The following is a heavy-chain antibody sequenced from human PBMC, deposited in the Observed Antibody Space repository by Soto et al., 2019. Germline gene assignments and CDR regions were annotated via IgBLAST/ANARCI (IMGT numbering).Heavy chain of an antibody. Sequence: SETLSLTCTVSGGSISSSSYYWGWIRQPPGKGLEWIGYVYYSGSTNYNPSLESRVTISIDTSKNQFSLKLTSVTAADTAVYYCAKYRRTEADGYTLDFWGQGTLVTVSS. D-gene: IGHD5-12*01. CDR3: AKYRRTEADGYTLDF. CDR1: GGSISSSSYY. J-gene: IGHJ4*02. CDR2: VYYSGST. V-gene: IGHV4-61*05.